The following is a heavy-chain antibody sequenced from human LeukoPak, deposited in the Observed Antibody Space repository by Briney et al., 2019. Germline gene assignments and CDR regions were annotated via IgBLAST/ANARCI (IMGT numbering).Heavy chain of an antibody. J-gene: IGHJ4*02. V-gene: IGHV3-7*01. CDR3: ARDQSLGYCSGDSCHSDY. Sequence: GGSLRLSCAASGFTFSSYWMNWARQAPGKGLEWVASINHNGNVNYYVDSVKGRFTISRDNAKNSLYLQMNSLRAEDTAVYYCARDQSLGYCSGDSCHSDYWGQGTLVTVSS. D-gene: IGHD2-15*01. CDR1: GFTFSSYW. CDR2: INHNGNVN.